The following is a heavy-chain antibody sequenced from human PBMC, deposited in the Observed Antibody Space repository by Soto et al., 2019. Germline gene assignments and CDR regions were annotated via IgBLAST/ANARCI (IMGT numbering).Heavy chain of an antibody. J-gene: IGHJ5*02. CDR2: TRNKANSYTT. CDR1: GFTFSDHH. Sequence: EVQLVESGGGLVRPGGSLRLSCAASGFTFSDHHMDWVRQAPGKGLEWVGRTRNKANSYTTEYAASVKGRFTISRDDSKNSLYLQMNSLKTEDTAVYYCSRDLGSWGQGTLVTVSS. CDR3: SRDLGS. V-gene: IGHV3-72*01.